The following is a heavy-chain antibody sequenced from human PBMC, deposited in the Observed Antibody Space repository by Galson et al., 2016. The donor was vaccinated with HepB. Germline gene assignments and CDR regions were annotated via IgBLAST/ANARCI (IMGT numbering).Heavy chain of an antibody. V-gene: IGHV1-18*04. CDR2: ISAYNGNT. CDR1: GYTFISYG. CDR3: ARFSLVGPAGNWFDP. D-gene: IGHD1-26*01. J-gene: IGHJ5*02. Sequence: QSGAEVKKPGASVKVSCKASGYTFISYGISWVRQAPGQGLEWMGYISAYNGNTSYAQKVQGRVTMTTDTSTNTAYMELRSLRSDDTAMYYCARFSLVGPAGNWFDPWGQGTLVIVSS.